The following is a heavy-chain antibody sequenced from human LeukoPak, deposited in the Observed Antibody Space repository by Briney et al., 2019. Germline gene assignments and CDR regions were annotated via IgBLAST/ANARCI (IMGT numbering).Heavy chain of an antibody. CDR1: GCTFSSYA. CDR3: AKGPGTMVRGVISRGGDY. J-gene: IGHJ4*02. CDR2: ISGSGGST. V-gene: IGHV3-23*01. D-gene: IGHD3-10*01. Sequence: GWSLRLSCAASGCTFSSYAMSWVRQAPGKGLEGVSAISGSGGSTYYADSVKGRFTISRENSKNTLYMQMNSLRAEDTAVYYCAKGPGTMVRGVISRGGDYWGQGTLVTVSS.